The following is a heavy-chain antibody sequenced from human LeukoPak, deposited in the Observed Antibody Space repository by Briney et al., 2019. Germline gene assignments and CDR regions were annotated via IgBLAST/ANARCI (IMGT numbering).Heavy chain of an antibody. CDR1: GFTFSSYA. CDR3: ASDGGPFDH. V-gene: IGHV3-30-3*01. J-gene: IGHJ4*02. CDR2: ISYDGSNK. D-gene: IGHD3-16*01. Sequence: GGSLRLSCAASGFTFSSYAMHWVRQAPGKGLEWVAVISYDGSNKYYADSVKGRFTISRDDAKKSVYLQMNSLRAEDTAVYYCASDGGPFDHWGQGILVTVAS.